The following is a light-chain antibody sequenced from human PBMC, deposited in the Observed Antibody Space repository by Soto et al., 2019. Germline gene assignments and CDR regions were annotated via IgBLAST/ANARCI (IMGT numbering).Light chain of an antibody. J-gene: IGKJ1*01. V-gene: IGKV3-20*01. CDR3: QQYGRSGT. Sequence: EIVLTQSPGTLSLSPGERATLSCRASQSVSRTYLAWYQQKPVQAPRLLIYATSCRATGIPDRFSGSGSGTDFTLTISRLEPEDFAVYYCQQYGRSGTFGQGTKVDIK. CDR1: QSVSRTY. CDR2: ATS.